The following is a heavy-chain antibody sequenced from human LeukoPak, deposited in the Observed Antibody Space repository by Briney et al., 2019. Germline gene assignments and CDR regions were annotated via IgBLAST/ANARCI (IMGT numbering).Heavy chain of an antibody. J-gene: IGHJ4*02. V-gene: IGHV1-2*02. CDR1: GYIFTAYY. D-gene: IGHD3-10*01. CDR2: INPNTGGT. Sequence: GASVKVSCKASGYIFTAYYMYWVRQAPGQGLEWMGWINPNTGGTNYAQKFQGRVTMTRDTSISTAYMELSRLRSDDTAVYYCARATLHYGSGRPGLNWGQGTLVTVSS. CDR3: ARATLHYGSGRPGLN.